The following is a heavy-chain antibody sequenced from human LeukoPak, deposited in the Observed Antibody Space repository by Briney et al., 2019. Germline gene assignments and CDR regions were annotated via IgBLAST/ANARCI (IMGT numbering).Heavy chain of an antibody. CDR1: GGSISSNSYY. Sequence: SEILSLTCTVSGGSISSNSYYWGWLRQPPGKGLEWIGSIYYSGSTYYNPSLKSRITISINTSKNQFSLKLSSVTAADTAVYYCAREDTPMVTPFDYWGQGTLVTVSS. CDR2: IYYSGST. J-gene: IGHJ4*02. V-gene: IGHV4-39*07. D-gene: IGHD5-18*01. CDR3: AREDTPMVTPFDY.